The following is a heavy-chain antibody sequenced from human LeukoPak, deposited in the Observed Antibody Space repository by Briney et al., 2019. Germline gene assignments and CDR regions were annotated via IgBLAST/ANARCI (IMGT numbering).Heavy chain of an antibody. J-gene: IGHJ4*02. Sequence: PGGSLRLSCAASGFTFSNAWMSWVRQAPGKGLEWVGRIKSKTDGGTTDYAAPVKGRFTISRDDSKNTLYLQMNSLKTEDTAVYYCARDWGYSYGEPGLFDYWGQGTLVTVSS. CDR2: IKSKTDGGTT. CDR3: ARDWGYSYGEPGLFDY. CDR1: GFTFSNAW. V-gene: IGHV3-15*01. D-gene: IGHD5-18*01.